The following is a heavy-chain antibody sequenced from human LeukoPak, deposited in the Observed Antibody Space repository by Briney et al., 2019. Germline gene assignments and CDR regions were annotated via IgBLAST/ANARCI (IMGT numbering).Heavy chain of an antibody. CDR1: GGSISSGGYY. D-gene: IGHD6-6*01. J-gene: IGHJ4*02. CDR3: ARAEYSSSSGPHFDY. Sequence: SQTLSLTCTVSGGSISSGGYYWSWIRQPPGEGLEWIGYIYHSGSTYYNPSLKSRVTISVDRSKNQFSLKLSSVTAADTAVYYCARAEYSSSSGPHFDYWGQGTLVTVSS. V-gene: IGHV4-30-2*01. CDR2: IYHSGST.